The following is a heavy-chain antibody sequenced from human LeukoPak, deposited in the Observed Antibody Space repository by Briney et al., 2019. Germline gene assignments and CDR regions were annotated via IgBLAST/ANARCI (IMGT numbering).Heavy chain of an antibody. CDR1: GGSISSGSYY. Sequence: SETLSLTCTVSGGSISSGSYYWSWIRQPAGKGLEWIGRIYTSGSTNYNPSLKSRVTMSVDTSKNQFSLKLRSVTAADTAVYYCARLKTWGGTQPYDYWGQGTLVTVSS. V-gene: IGHV4-61*02. J-gene: IGHJ4*02. CDR3: ARLKTWGGTQPYDY. CDR2: IYTSGST. D-gene: IGHD2-21*01.